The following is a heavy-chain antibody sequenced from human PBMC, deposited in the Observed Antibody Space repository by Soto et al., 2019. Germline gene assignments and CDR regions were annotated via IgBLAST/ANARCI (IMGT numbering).Heavy chain of an antibody. CDR2: ISGSGGST. D-gene: IGHD2-21*02. V-gene: IGHV3-23*01. CDR1: GFTFSSYA. CDR3: AKGPPPAYCGGDCHNFDY. J-gene: IGHJ4*02. Sequence: EVQLLESGGGLVQPGGSLRLSCAASGFTFSSYAMSWVRQAPGKGLEWVSAISGSGGSTYYADSVKGRFTISRDNSKNTQHLQMNSLRAEDTAAYYCAKGPPPAYCGGDCHNFDYWGQGTLVTVSS.